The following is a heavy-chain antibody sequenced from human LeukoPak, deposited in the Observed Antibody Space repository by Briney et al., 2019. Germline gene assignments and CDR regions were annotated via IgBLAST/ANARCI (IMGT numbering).Heavy chain of an antibody. Sequence: SETLSLTCTVSGGSISSSGYYWGWIRQPPGKGLEWIGSIYYSGSTYYNPSLRSRVTISVDTSKNQFSLKLSSVTAADTAVYYCARDKVVAATYNWFDPWGQGTLVTVSS. J-gene: IGHJ5*02. D-gene: IGHD2-15*01. V-gene: IGHV4-39*07. CDR1: GGSISSSGYY. CDR3: ARDKVVAATYNWFDP. CDR2: IYYSGST.